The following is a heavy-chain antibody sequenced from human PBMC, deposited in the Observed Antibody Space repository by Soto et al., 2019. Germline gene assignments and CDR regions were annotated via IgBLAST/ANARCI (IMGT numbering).Heavy chain of an antibody. CDR3: AREIVPHDYGDYRGDY. CDR1: GYTFTSYA. D-gene: IGHD4-17*01. V-gene: IGHV1-3*03. CDR2: INAGNGNT. J-gene: IGHJ4*02. Sequence: GASVKVSCKASGYTFTSYAMHWVRQAPGQRLEWMGWINAGNGNTKYSQKFQGRVTITRNTSASTAYMELSILRSEDMAVFYCAREIVPHDYGDYRGDYWGQGTLVTVSS.